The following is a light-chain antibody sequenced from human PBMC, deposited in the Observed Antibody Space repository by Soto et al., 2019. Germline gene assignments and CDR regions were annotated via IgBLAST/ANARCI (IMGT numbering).Light chain of an antibody. J-gene: IGLJ3*02. Sequence: NFMLTQPHFVSESPGQTVTISCTRSSGNIANNYVQWYQQRPGSAPTTVIYDDDQRPSGVPDRFSGSIDRSSNSASLTISGLKTEDEADYYCLSYNGSSQGVFGGGTKLTVL. V-gene: IGLV6-57*04. CDR2: DDD. CDR3: LSYNGSSQGV. CDR1: SGNIANNY.